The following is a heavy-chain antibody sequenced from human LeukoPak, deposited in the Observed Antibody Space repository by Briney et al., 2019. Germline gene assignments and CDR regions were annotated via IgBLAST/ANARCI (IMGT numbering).Heavy chain of an antibody. CDR3: ARAEINDSSRY. V-gene: IGHV4-38-2*01. CDR1: GYSISRGYY. J-gene: IGHJ4*02. CDR2: LYHNENT. Sequence: SETLSLTCAVSGYSISRGYYWGWTRPPPRKGLEWIGILYHNENTYYNPSLKSRVTISGDTSKNKFSLKLTSVTAAHTRVYYCARAEINDSSRYWGQGRPVIVSS. D-gene: IGHD4-11*01.